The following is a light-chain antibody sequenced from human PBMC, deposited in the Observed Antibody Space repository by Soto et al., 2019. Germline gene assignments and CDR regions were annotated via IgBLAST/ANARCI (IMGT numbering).Light chain of an antibody. CDR3: SSYAGSTLYV. J-gene: IGLJ1*01. CDR2: EVS. CDR1: SRDVGGYNY. V-gene: IGLV2-8*01. Sequence: QSVLTQPPSASGSPGQSVTISCTGTSRDVGGYNYVSWYQQHPGKAPKLMIYEVSKRPSGVPDRFSGSKSGNTASLTVSGLQAEDEADYYCSSYAGSTLYVFGTGTKLTVL.